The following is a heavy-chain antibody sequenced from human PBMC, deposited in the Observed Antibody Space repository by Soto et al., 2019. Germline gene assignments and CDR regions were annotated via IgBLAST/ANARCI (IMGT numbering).Heavy chain of an antibody. J-gene: IGHJ4*02. Sequence: GGSLRLSCAASGFTFSSYEMNWVRQAPGKGLEWVSYISSSGSTIYYADSVKGRFTISRDNAKNSLYLQMNSLRAEDTAVYYCARGGNRKDSSGYCFDYWGQGTLVTVSS. D-gene: IGHD3-22*01. CDR2: ISSSGSTI. CDR1: GFTFSSYE. V-gene: IGHV3-48*03. CDR3: ARGGNRKDSSGYCFDY.